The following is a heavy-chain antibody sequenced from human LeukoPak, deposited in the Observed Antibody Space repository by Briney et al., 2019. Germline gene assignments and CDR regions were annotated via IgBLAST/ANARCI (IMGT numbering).Heavy chain of an antibody. Sequence: ASVKVSCKASGGTFSSYAISWVRQAPGQGLEWMGGIIPIFGTANYAQKFQGRVTITADEPTSTAYMELSSLRSEDTAVYYCARDFRGYSYVSGMDVWGQGTTATVSS. V-gene: IGHV1-69*13. D-gene: IGHD5-18*01. J-gene: IGHJ6*02. CDR3: ARDFRGYSYVSGMDV. CDR2: IIPIFGTA. CDR1: GGTFSSYA.